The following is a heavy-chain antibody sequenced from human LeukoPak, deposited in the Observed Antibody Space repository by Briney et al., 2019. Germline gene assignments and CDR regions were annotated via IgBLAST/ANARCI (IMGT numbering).Heavy chain of an antibody. CDR2: IDPSDSYT. V-gene: IGHV5-10-1*01. CDR1: GYGFTSYW. Sequence: GESLKISCKGSGYGFTSYWISWVRQMPGKDLEWMGRIDPSDSYTNYSPSFQGHVTISADKSISTAYLQWSSLKASDTAMYYCASATPEAGMDVWGQGTTVTVSS. J-gene: IGHJ6*02. CDR3: ASATPEAGMDV.